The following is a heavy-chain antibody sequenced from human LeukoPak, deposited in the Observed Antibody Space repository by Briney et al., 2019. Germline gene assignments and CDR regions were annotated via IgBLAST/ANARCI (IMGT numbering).Heavy chain of an antibody. CDR3: ARVYYDSSGYTHFDY. D-gene: IGHD3-22*01. J-gene: IGHJ4*02. CDR1: GFTFSGYS. V-gene: IGHV3-21*01. Sequence: GGSLRLSCAASGFTFSGYSMNWVRQPPGKGLEWVSSISSSSSYIYYADSVKGRFTISRDNAKNSLYLQMNSLRAEDTAVYYCARVYYDSSGYTHFDYWGQGTLVTVSS. CDR2: ISSSSSYI.